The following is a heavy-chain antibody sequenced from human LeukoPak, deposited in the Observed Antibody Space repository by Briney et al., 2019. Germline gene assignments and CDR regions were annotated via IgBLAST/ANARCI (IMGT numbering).Heavy chain of an antibody. D-gene: IGHD2-2*01. CDR2: IYYSGRT. V-gene: IGHV4-30-4*01. CDR1: GGSISSGDYY. J-gene: IGHJ3*02. CDR3: ARYCSSTSCYVLGAFDI. Sequence: SETLSLTCTVSGGSISSGDYYWSWIRQPPGKGLEWIGYIYYSGRTYYNPSLKSRVTISVDTSKNQFSLKLSSVTAADTAVYYCARYCSSTSCYVLGAFDIWGQGTMVTVSS.